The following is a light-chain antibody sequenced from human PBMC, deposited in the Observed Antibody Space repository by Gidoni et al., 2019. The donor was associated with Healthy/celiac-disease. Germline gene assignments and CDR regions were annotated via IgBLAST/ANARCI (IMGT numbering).Light chain of an antibody. Sequence: QSALSQPASVSGSPGHSIPISCTGTSSDVGRYNYFPWNQQHPGKAPKLMSYDVSNRPSGVSKRFSGSKSGNTASLTISGLQAEDEADYYCSSYTSSSTRVFGGGTKLTVL. J-gene: IGLJ3*02. V-gene: IGLV2-14*03. CDR1: SSDVGRYNY. CDR2: DVS. CDR3: SSYTSSSTRV.